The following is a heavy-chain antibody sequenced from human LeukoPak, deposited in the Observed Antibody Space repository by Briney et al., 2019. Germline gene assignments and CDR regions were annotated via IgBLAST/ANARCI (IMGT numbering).Heavy chain of an antibody. J-gene: IGHJ4*02. CDR2: ISYDGSNK. CDR1: GFTLSSYA. Sequence: GGSLRLSCAASGFTLSSYAMHWVRQAPGKGLEWVAVISYDGSNKYYADSVKGRFTISRDNSKNTLYLQMNSLRAEDTAVYYCARVFQPHGGQDYWGKGTLVTVSS. D-gene: IGHD4-23*01. V-gene: IGHV3-30-3*01. CDR3: ARVFQPHGGQDY.